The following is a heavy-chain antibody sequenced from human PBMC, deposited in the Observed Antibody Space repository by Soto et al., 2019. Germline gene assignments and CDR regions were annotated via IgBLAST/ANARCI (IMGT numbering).Heavy chain of an antibody. CDR1: GYTFTGYY. CDR2: INPNSGGT. CDR3: AREASGYSYGYEVDY. D-gene: IGHD5-18*01. Sequence: QVQLVQSGAEVKKPGASVKVSCKASGYTFTGYYMHWVRQAPGQGLEWMGWINPNSGGTNYAQKFQGWVTMTRDTSISTAYMELSRLRSDDTAVYYCAREASGYSYGYEVDYWGQGTLVTVSS. J-gene: IGHJ4*02. V-gene: IGHV1-2*04.